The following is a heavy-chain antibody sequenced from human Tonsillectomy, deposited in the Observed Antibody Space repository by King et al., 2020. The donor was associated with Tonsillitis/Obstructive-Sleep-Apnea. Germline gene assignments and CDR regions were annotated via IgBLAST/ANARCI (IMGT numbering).Heavy chain of an antibody. J-gene: IGHJ4*02. CDR2: VNQDGSEK. CDR1: GFTFSSFW. CDR3: AGDPCVFGGVYSDS. Sequence: VQLVESGGGLVQPGGSLRLSCAASGFTFSSFWMTWVRQAPGKGLEWVANVNQDGSEKYYVDSVKGRFTISRDNAKNSLYLQMNSLRAEDTAVYYCAGDPCVFGGVYSDSGGQGPLATVS. V-gene: IGHV3-7*04. D-gene: IGHD3-16*01.